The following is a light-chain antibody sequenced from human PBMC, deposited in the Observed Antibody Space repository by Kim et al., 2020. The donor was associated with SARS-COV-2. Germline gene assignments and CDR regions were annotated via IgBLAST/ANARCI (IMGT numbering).Light chain of an antibody. CDR1: TSNIGANP. CDR3: ATRDDSLNGPV. Sequence: GQRVTISCSGSTSNIGANPVTWYQPLPGTAPKLLIYTNNLRPSGVPDRFSASKSGTSASLVISGLQSEDEADYYCATRDDSLNGPVFGGGTQLTVL. J-gene: IGLJ3*02. CDR2: TNN. V-gene: IGLV1-44*01.